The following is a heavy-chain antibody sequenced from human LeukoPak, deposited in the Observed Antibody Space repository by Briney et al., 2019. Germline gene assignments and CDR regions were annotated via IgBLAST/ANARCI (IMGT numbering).Heavy chain of an antibody. CDR1: GFTFSSYA. CDR2: ISGSSGKT. CDR3: AKDGGVTSSAWYGGAEFDY. V-gene: IGHV3-23*01. Sequence: GGSLRLSCAASGFTFSSYAMSWVRQAPGKGLEWISGISGSSGKTHYADSLKGRFTISRDNSKNTLYLQMNSLRAEDTAVYYCAKDGGVTSSAWYGGAEFDYWGQGTLVTVSS. D-gene: IGHD6-19*01. J-gene: IGHJ4*02.